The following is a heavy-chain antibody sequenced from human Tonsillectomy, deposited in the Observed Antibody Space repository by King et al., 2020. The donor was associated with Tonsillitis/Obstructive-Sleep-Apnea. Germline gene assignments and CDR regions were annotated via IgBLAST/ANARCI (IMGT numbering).Heavy chain of an antibody. D-gene: IGHD6-6*01. CDR1: GYSFTSYW. V-gene: IGHV5-51*01. CDR3: ARQGAARTVADYYYYMDV. Sequence: QLVQSGAEVKKPGESLKISCKGSGYSFTSYWIGWVRQLPGKGLEWMGIIDPGDSDTRYSPSFQGQVTISADKSISTAYLQWSSLKATDTAMYYCARQGAARTVADYYYYMDVWGKGTTVTVSS. J-gene: IGHJ6*03. CDR2: IDPGDSDT.